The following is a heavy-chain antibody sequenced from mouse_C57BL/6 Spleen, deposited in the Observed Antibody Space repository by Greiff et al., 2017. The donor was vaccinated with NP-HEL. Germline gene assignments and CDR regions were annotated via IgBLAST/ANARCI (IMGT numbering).Heavy chain of an antibody. CDR1: GFTFTDST. CDR3: ARSYDDDSLFEH. CDR2: IYSSDGRT. Sequence: QVQLKESDAALVKPGASVKISCTVSGFTFTDSTIHWMLQTPEQGLVWIGYIYSSDGRTKYTDMFKGKATLTADKSSNTAFMQLNRLTSENSAIYYCARSYDDDSLFEHGGQGTTLTVSS. J-gene: IGHJ2*01. D-gene: IGHD2-3*01. V-gene: IGHV1-78*01.